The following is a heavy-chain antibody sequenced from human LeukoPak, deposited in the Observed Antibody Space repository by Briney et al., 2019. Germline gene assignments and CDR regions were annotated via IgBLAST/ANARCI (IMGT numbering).Heavy chain of an antibody. J-gene: IGHJ4*02. Sequence: SETLSLTCTVSGGSISSGGYYWNWIRQPPGKGLEWIGYIYHSGSTYYNPSLKSRVTISVDRSKNQFSLKLSSVTAADTAVYYCARLGPYSSSSPPFDYWGQGTLVTVSS. CDR1: GGSISSGGYY. V-gene: IGHV4-30-2*01. D-gene: IGHD6-6*01. CDR2: IYHSGST. CDR3: ARLGPYSSSSPPFDY.